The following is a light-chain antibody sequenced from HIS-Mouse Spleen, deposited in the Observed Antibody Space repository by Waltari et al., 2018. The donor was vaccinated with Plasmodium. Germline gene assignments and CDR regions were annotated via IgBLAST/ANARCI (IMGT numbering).Light chain of an antibody. V-gene: IGLV3-10*01. CDR3: YSTDSRGNHRV. J-gene: IGLJ3*02. CDR2: EDS. Sequence: SYELTQPPSVSVSPGQTARITCSGDALPKKYAYWYQQKSGQAPVLVIYEDSKRPSGIHGRFSGSSSGTRATLTISGAQVEDEADYYGYSTDSRGNHRVFGGGTKLTVL. CDR1: ALPKKY.